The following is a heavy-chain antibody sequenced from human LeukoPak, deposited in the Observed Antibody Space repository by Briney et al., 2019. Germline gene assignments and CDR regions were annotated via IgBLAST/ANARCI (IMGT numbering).Heavy chain of an antibody. CDR2: ISYSSETI. D-gene: IGHD5-24*01. CDR1: GFPFDEHA. V-gene: IGHV3-9*01. J-gene: IGHJ3*01. Sequence: GRSLRLSCAASGFPFDEHAMHWVRQAPGKGLEWVSGISYSSETIGYVDSVKGRFTISRDNVRKSLYLQMNSLRIEDTVLYYCAKDRGGGSQLGDAYDVWGQGTMVSVSS. CDR3: AKDRGGGSQLGDAYDV.